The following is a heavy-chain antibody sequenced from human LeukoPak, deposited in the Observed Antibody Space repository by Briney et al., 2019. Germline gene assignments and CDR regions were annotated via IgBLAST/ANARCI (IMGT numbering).Heavy chain of an antibody. CDR2: IYSSGNT. Sequence: SETLSLTCTVSGGSISNSNYYWGWIRQPPEKGLAWIGSIYSSGNTYYNPSLKSRVTMSVDTSKDQFSLNLNFVTAADTAVYYCARYASGSYNNFQHWGQGTLVTVSS. CDR1: GGSISNSNYY. J-gene: IGHJ1*01. CDR3: ARYASGSYNNFQH. D-gene: IGHD1-26*01. V-gene: IGHV4-39*01.